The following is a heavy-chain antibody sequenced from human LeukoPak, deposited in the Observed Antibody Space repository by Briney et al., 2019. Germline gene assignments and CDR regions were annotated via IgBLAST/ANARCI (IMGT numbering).Heavy chain of an antibody. Sequence: SETLSLTCTVSGGSISSYYWSWIRQPPGKGLEWIGYIYYSGSTNYNPSLKSRVTISVDTSKNQFSLKLSSVTAADTAVYYCARDMGGWYDYWGQGTLVTVSS. CDR3: ARDMGGWYDY. J-gene: IGHJ4*02. CDR1: GGSISSYY. CDR2: IYYSGST. D-gene: IGHD6-19*01. V-gene: IGHV4-59*01.